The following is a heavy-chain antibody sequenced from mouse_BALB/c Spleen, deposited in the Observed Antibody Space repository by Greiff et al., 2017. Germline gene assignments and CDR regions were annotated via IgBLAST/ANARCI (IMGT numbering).Heavy chain of an antibody. V-gene: IGHV1S81*02. D-gene: IGHD2-2*01. CDR3: ARWRGYDVRYAMDY. CDR1: GYTFTSYW. CDR2: INPSNGRT. Sequence: QVHVKQSGAELVKPGASVKLSCKASGYTFTSYWMHWVKQRPGQGLEWIGEINPSNGRTNYNEKFKSKATLTVDKSSSTAYMQLSSLTSEDSAVYYCARWRGYDVRYAMDYWGQGTSVTVSS. J-gene: IGHJ4*01.